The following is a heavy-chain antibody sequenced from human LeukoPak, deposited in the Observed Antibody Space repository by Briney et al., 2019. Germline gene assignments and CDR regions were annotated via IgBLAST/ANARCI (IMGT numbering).Heavy chain of an antibody. V-gene: IGHV4-39*01. J-gene: IGHJ4*02. CDR1: GGSISSISYY. CDR2: IYFSGST. D-gene: IGHD1-26*01. CDR3: ARQGVVGATGFDY. Sequence: PSETLSLTCSVSGGSISSISYYWGWIRQPPGKGLEWIGNIYFSGSTYNNPSLKSRVIISVDTSKNQFSLKLTSVTAADTAVYYCARQGVVGATGFDYWGQGTLVTVSS.